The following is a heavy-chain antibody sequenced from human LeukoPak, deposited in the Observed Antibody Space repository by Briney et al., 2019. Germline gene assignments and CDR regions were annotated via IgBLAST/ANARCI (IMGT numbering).Heavy chain of an antibody. J-gene: IGHJ4*02. V-gene: IGHV4-39*07. Sequence: SETLSLTCTVSGGSISSSSYYWGWIRQPPGKGLEWIGTISYSGSTYYNPSLKSRVTISVDTSKNQFSLKLSSVTAADTAVYYCAREDIVATIGLDYWGQGTLVTVSS. CDR2: ISYSGST. CDR3: AREDIVATIGLDY. D-gene: IGHD5-12*01. CDR1: GGSISSSSYY.